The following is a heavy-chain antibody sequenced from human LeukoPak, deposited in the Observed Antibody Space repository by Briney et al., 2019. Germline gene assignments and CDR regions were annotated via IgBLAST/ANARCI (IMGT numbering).Heavy chain of an antibody. CDR2: IYHSGST. J-gene: IGHJ4*02. CDR1: GGSISSSGYY. V-gene: IGHV4-39*01. CDR3: ARRGDYEFDY. D-gene: IGHD4-17*01. Sequence: SETLSLTCTVSGGSISSSGYYWGWIRQPPGKGLEWIGSIYHSGSTYYNPSLKSRVTISVDTSKNQFSLKLSSVTAADTAVYYCARRGDYEFDYWGQGTLVIVSS.